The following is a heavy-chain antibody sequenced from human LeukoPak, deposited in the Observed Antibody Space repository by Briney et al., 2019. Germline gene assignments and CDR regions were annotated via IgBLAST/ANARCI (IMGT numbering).Heavy chain of an antibody. D-gene: IGHD5-18*01. V-gene: IGHV1-8*01. J-gene: IGHJ4*02. Sequence: ASVKVSCKASGYTFTSYDINWVRQATGQGLEWMGWMNPNSGNTGYAQKFQGRVTMTRNTSISTAYMEPSSLRSEDTAVYYCARERFTFLHNPGYSYGERNFGYWGQGTLVTVSS. CDR2: MNPNSGNT. CDR1: GYTFTSYD. CDR3: ARERFTFLHNPGYSYGERNFGY.